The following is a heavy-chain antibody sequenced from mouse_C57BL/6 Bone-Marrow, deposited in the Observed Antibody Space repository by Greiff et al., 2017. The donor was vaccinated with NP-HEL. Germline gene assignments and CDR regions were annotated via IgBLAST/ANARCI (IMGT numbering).Heavy chain of an antibody. CDR2: IDPSDSYT. CDR1: GYTFTSYW. D-gene: IGHD4-1*01. Sequence: QVQLQQPGAELVRPGTSVKLSCKASGYTFTSYWMHWVKQRPGQGLEWIGVIDPSDSYTNYNQKFKGKATLTVYTSSSTAYMQLSSLTSEDSAVYYCARNWDVDYWGQGTTLTVSS. CDR3: ARNWDVDY. V-gene: IGHV1-59*01. J-gene: IGHJ2*01.